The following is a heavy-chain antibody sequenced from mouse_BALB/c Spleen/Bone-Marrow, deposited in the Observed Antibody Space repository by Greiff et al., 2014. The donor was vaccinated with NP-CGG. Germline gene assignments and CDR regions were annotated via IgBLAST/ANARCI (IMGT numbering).Heavy chain of an antibody. J-gene: IGHJ4*01. CDR3: ARGGGYYYAMDY. Sequence: DVKLVESGGGLVKPGGSLQLSCAASGFTFSSYAMSWVRQTPEKRLEWVASISSGGSTYYPDSVKGRFTISRDNARNILYLQMSSLRSEDTAMYYCARGGGYYYAMDYWGQGTSVTVSS. CDR1: GFTFSSYA. CDR2: ISSGGST. V-gene: IGHV5-6-5*01.